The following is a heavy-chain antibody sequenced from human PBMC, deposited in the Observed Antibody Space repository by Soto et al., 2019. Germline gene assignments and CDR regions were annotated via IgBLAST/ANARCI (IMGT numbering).Heavy chain of an antibody. CDR3: ARGRGARIAAAGQYFDY. CDR1: GGSISSSNW. Sequence: QVQLQESGPGLVKPSGTLSLTCAVSGGSISSSNWWSWVRQPPGKGLEWIGEIYHSGSTNYNPSLKSRVTISVDKSKNQFSLKLSSVTAADTAVYYCARGRGARIAAAGQYFDYWGQGTLVTVSS. V-gene: IGHV4-4*02. D-gene: IGHD6-13*01. CDR2: IYHSGST. J-gene: IGHJ4*02.